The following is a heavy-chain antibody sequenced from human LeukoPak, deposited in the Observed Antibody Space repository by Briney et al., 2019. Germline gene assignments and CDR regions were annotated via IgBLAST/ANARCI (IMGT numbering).Heavy chain of an antibody. CDR2: ISWNSGSI. D-gene: IGHD3-3*01. Sequence: SLRLSCAASGFTFDDYAMHWVRQAPGKGLEWVSGISWNSGSIGYADSVKGRFTISRDNAKNSLYLQMNSLRAEDMALYYCAKDISVDFWSGYLDYWGQGTLVTVSS. CDR3: AKDISVDFWSGYLDY. V-gene: IGHV3-9*03. J-gene: IGHJ4*02. CDR1: GFTFDDYA.